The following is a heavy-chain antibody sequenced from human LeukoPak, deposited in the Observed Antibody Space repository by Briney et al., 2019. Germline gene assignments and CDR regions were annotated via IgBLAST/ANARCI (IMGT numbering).Heavy chain of an antibody. CDR2: ISGSGGST. J-gene: IGHJ4*02. CDR1: GFTFSSYA. Sequence: GGSLRLSCAASGFTFSSYAMSRVRQAPGKGLEWVSAISGSGGSTYYADSVKGRFTISRDNSKNTLYLQMNSLRAEDTAVYYCAKDLERGGGYDLFDYWGQGTLVTVSS. V-gene: IGHV3-23*01. D-gene: IGHD5-12*01. CDR3: AKDLERGGGYDLFDY.